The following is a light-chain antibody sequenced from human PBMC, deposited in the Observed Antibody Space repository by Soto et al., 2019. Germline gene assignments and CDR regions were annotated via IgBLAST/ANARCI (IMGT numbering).Light chain of an antibody. Sequence: QSALTQPASVSGSPGQSITISCTGTSSDVGGYNYVSWYQQQSGKAPKLMIYDVINRPSGVSNRCSGSKSGNTASLTISGLQAEDEADYFCSSYTSSSPYVFGTGTKLTVL. J-gene: IGLJ1*01. CDR2: DVI. CDR1: SSDVGGYNY. V-gene: IGLV2-14*01. CDR3: SSYTSSSPYV.